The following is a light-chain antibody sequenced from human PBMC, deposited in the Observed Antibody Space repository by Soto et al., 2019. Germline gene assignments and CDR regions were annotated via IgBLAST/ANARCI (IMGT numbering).Light chain of an antibody. V-gene: IGKV1-9*01. CDR1: QGISSY. CDR2: AAS. J-gene: IGKJ2*01. CDR3: QQLNSYPRT. Sequence: DIQLTQSPSFLSASVGDRVTITCRASQGISSYLAWYQRKPGKAPKLLIYAASTLQSGVPSRFSGSGSGTEFTLTISSLQPEDFATYYCQQLNSYPRTFGQGTKLEIK.